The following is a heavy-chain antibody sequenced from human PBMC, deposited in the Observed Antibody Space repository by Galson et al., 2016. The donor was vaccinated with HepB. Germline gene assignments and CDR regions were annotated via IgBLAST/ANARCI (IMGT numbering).Heavy chain of an antibody. J-gene: IGHJ4*02. D-gene: IGHD3-10*01. CDR2: ISSDGAVI. V-gene: IGHV3-48*02. CDR1: GFTFSNYA. CDR3: AGDGAGSFSAPPFDF. Sequence: SLRLSCAASGFTFSNYAMTWVRQAPGQGLEWLSFISSDGAVIYYGDSVKGRFSISRDNAKASVFLHMNSLTEDDTALYYWAGDGAGSFSAPPFDFWGQGTLVAVSS.